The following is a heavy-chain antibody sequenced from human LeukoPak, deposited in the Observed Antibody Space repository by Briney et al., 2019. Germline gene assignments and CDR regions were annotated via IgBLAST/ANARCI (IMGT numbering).Heavy chain of an antibody. Sequence: PGGSLRLSCAASGFTFSSYAMSWVRQAPGKGLEWVSAISGSGGSTYSADSVKGRFTISRDNSKNTLYLQMNSLRAEDTAVYYCAKDGTMDFESMITLLDNYFDYWGQGTLVTVSS. CDR1: GFTFSSYA. CDR2: ISGSGGST. CDR3: AKDGTMDFESMITLLDNYFDY. J-gene: IGHJ4*02. D-gene: IGHD3-16*01. V-gene: IGHV3-23*01.